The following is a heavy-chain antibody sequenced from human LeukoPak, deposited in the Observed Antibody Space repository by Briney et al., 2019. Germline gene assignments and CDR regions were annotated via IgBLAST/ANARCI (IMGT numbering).Heavy chain of an antibody. CDR2: IYTSGST. Sequence: PSETLSLTFPVTRGFNLCGIYYWRWLRRPAGEGLDLNGRIYTSGSTNYNPSVKTRVTISVDTSKNQFSLKLSSVTAADTAVYYCASSGYEGGFDYWGQGTLVTVSS. J-gene: IGHJ4*02. CDR3: ASSGYEGGFDY. CDR1: RGFNLCGIYY. D-gene: IGHD5-12*01. V-gene: IGHV4-61*02.